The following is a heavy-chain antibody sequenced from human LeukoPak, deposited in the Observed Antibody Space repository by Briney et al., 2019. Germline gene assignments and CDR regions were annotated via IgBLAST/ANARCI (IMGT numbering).Heavy chain of an antibody. Sequence: ASVKVSCKASGYTFTGYYMHWVRQAPGQGLEGMGWINPNSGGTNYAQKFQGRVTMTRDTSISTAYMELSRLRSDDTAVYYCARTRLVNDAFDIWGQGTMVTVSS. J-gene: IGHJ3*02. CDR3: ARTRLVNDAFDI. V-gene: IGHV1-2*02. CDR2: INPNSGGT. CDR1: GYTFTGYY. D-gene: IGHD6-6*01.